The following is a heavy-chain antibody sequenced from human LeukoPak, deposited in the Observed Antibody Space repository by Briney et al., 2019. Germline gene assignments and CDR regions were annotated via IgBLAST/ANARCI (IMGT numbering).Heavy chain of an antibody. J-gene: IGHJ4*02. CDR1: GFTFSSYG. CDR2: IWYDGSNK. D-gene: IGHD3-9*01. Sequence: PGRSLRLSCAASGFTFSSYGMHWVRQAPGKGLEWVAVIWYDGSNKYYADSVKGRFTISRDNSKNTLYLQMNSLRAEDTAVYYCARGGRRYFDWLQCIDYWGQGTLVTVSS. V-gene: IGHV3-33*01. CDR3: ARGGRRYFDWLQCIDY.